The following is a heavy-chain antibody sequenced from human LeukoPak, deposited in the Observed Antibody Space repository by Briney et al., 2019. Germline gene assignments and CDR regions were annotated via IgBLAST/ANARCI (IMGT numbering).Heavy chain of an antibody. CDR2: IYPGDSHS. D-gene: IGHD3-10*01. J-gene: IGHJ4*02. CDR3: ARLHYFASGNYHNVGDY. V-gene: IGHV5-51*01. CDR1: GYTFTNYW. Sequence: GESLKISCKGPGYTFTNYWIGWVRQMPGKGLEWMGIIYPGDSHSRYSPSFQGQVTISADKSISTAFLQWSSLKASDTAMYYCARLHYFASGNYHNVGDYWGQGTLVTVSS.